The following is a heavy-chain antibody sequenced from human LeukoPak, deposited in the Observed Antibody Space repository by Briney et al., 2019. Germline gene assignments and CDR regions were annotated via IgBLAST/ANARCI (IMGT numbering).Heavy chain of an antibody. CDR3: AREESGGYFDY. CDR2: SNPTGSST. J-gene: IGHJ4*02. CDR1: GYTFTNYY. V-gene: IGHV1-46*01. Sequence: GASVKVSCKASGYTFTNYYMHWVRQAPGQGLEWMGLSNPTGSSTNYAQKFRGRVTMTRDTSTTTVYMESSSLRSEDTAVYYCAREESGGYFDYWGQGTLVTVSS. D-gene: IGHD2-8*02.